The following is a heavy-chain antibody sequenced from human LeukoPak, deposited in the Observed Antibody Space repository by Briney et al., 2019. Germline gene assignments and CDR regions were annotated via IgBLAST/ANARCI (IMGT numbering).Heavy chain of an antibody. V-gene: IGHV1-8*01. CDR2: MNPNSGNT. CDR3: ARVTTYYDILTGYTLNVAFDI. Sequence: GASVKVSCKASGYTFTSYDINWVRQATGQGLEWMGWMNPNSGNTGYAQKFQGRVTMTRNTSISTSYMELSSLRSEDTAVYYCARVTTYYDILTGYTLNVAFDIWGQGKMVTVFS. J-gene: IGHJ3*02. D-gene: IGHD3-9*01. CDR1: GYTFTSYD.